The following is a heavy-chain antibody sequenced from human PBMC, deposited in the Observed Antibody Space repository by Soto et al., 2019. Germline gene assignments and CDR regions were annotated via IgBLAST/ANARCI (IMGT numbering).Heavy chain of an antibody. J-gene: IGHJ6*03. V-gene: IGHV6-1*01. CDR3: ARVPSGDYDFWSGGTYYYYYMDV. CDR2: TYYRSKWYI. CDR1: GDSVSSNSAA. Sequence: PSQTLSLTCDISGDSVSSNSAAWNWIRQTPSRGLEWLGRTYYRSKWYINYAVSVKSRITVNPDTSKNQFSLQLNSVTPEDTAVYYCARVPSGDYDFWSGGTYYYYYMDVWGKGTTVTVSS. D-gene: IGHD3-3*01.